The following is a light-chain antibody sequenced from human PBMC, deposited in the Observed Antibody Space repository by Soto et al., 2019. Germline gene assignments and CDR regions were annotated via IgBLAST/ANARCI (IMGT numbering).Light chain of an antibody. V-gene: IGLV1-51*02. Sequence: QSALTQPPSVSAAPGQKVIISCSGSSSSIGNNYVSWYQQLPGTAPKLLIYESNRRPLGISDRFSASKSGTSATLGISGLQSGDEADYDCGSWDNSLRGFVFGTGTKLTVL. J-gene: IGLJ1*01. CDR3: GSWDNSLRGFV. CDR2: ESN. CDR1: SSSIGNNY.